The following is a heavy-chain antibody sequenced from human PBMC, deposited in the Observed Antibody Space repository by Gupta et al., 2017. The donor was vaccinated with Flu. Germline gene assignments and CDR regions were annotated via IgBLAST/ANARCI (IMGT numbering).Heavy chain of an antibody. J-gene: IGHJ4*02. CDR1: GLNFWSYE. CDR3: ARGHWDN. Sequence: EVQLVESGGGLVQPGGSLRLSCAASGLNFWSYEMSWVRQAPGRGLEWVSFMSSSEITYDTDPVRGRFTISRDNANNSLYLQMSSLRDEDTAGYYCARGHWDNWGQGTLVTVSS. CDR2: MSSSEIT. V-gene: IGHV3-48*03.